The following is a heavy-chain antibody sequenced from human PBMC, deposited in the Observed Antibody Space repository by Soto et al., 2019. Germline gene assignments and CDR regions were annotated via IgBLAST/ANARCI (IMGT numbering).Heavy chain of an antibody. CDR3: ARGTMVRGVIDFDY. D-gene: IGHD3-10*01. J-gene: IGHJ4*02. Sequence: GASVKVSCKASGYTFTGYYMHWVRQAPGQGLEWMGWINPNSGGTNYAQKFQGWVTMTRDTSISTAYMELSRLRSDDTAVYYCARGTMVRGVIDFDYWGQGTLVNGSS. CDR1: GYTFTGYY. V-gene: IGHV1-2*04. CDR2: INPNSGGT.